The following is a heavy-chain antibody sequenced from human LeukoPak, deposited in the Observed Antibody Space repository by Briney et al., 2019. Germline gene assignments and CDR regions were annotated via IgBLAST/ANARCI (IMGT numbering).Heavy chain of an antibody. CDR3: ARPRRRGSSGPVAGFDP. J-gene: IGHJ5*02. D-gene: IGHD6-19*01. V-gene: IGHV4-4*07. CDR1: GGSISTYY. Sequence: SETLSLTCTVSGGSISTYYWSWIRQPAGKGLEWIGRIYNSGSTNYNPSLKSRVTMSVDTSKNQFYLKLSSVTAADTAVYYCARPRRRGSSGPVAGFDPWGQGTLVTVSS. CDR2: IYNSGST.